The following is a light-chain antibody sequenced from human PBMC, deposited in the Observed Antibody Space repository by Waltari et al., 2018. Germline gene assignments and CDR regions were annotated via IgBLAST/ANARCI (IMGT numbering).Light chain of an antibody. V-gene: IGLV7-43*01. CDR3: LLYYNAARV. CDR2: NTY. J-gene: IGLJ3*02. Sequence: NWFQQKPGQPPTPLIYNTYNTHSWTPARFSGSLLGGKAALTLSGVQPEDEADYYCLLYYNAARVFGGGTKLTVL.